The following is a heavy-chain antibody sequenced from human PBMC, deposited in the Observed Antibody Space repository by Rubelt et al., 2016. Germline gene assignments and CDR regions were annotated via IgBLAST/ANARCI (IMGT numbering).Heavy chain of an antibody. J-gene: IGHJ2*01. CDR3: ASLYSSPSLGVWYFDL. CDR2: IYYSGST. Sequence: QVQLQESGPGLVKPSQTLSLTCTVSGGSISSGGYYWSWIRQHPGKGLEWIGYIYYSGSTYYNPSPKGRVTISVGTSKNQFSLKLSSVTAADTAVYYCASLYSSPSLGVWYFDLWGRGTLVTVSS. D-gene: IGHD6-13*01. V-gene: IGHV4-31*03. CDR1: GGSISSGGYY.